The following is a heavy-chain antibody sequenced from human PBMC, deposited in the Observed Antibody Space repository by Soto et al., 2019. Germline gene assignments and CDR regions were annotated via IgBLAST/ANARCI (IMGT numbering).Heavy chain of an antibody. D-gene: IGHD3-3*01. Sequence: PGESLKISCKGSGYSFTSYWISWVRQMPGKGLEWMGRIDPSDSYTNYSPSFQGHVTISADKSISTAYLQWSSLKASDTAMYYCARRTTIFGVDYYYGMDVWGQGATVTVSS. CDR3: ARRTTIFGVDYYYGMDV. CDR2: IDPSDSYT. V-gene: IGHV5-10-1*01. CDR1: GYSFTSYW. J-gene: IGHJ6*02.